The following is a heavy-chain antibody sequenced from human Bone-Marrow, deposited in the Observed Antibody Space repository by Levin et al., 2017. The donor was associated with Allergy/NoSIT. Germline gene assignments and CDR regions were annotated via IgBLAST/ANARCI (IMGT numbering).Heavy chain of an antibody. D-gene: IGHD3-10*01. V-gene: IGHV3-30-3*01. J-gene: IGHJ3*02. Sequence: PGGSLRLSCAASGFTFSSYAMHWVRQAPGKGLEWVAVISYDGSNKYYADSVKGRFTISRDNSKNTLYLQMNSLRAEDTAVYYCARGRTYGSGSYYSTYSDAFDIWGQGTMVTVSS. CDR1: GFTFSSYA. CDR3: ARGRTYGSGSYYSTYSDAFDI. CDR2: ISYDGSNK.